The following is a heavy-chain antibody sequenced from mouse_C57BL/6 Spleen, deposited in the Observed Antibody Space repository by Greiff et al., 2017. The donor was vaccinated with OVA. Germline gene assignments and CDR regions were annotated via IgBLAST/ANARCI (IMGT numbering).Heavy chain of an antibody. J-gene: IGHJ2*01. CDR3: ARGGYYDYGGSY. Sequence: VHLVESGAELARPGASVKLSCKASGYTFTSYGISWVKQRTGQGLEWIGEIYPRSGNTYYNEKFKGKATLTADKSSSTAYMELRSLTSEDSAVYFCARGGYYDYGGSYWGQGTTLTVSS. CDR2: IYPRSGNT. D-gene: IGHD2-4*01. CDR1: GYTFTSYG. V-gene: IGHV1-81*01.